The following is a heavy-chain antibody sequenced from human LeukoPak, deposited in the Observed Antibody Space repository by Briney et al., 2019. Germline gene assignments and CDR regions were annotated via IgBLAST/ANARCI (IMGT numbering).Heavy chain of an antibody. CDR1: GYTFTSYY. V-gene: IGHV1-46*01. CDR2: INPSGGST. Sequence: ASVKVSCKASGYTFTSYYIYWVRQAPGQGLEWMGIINPSGGSTNYAQKFQGRVTMTRDTSASTAYMELSSLRSEDTAVYYCARDLVGGSGSYYPYWGQGTLVTVSS. D-gene: IGHD3-10*01. CDR3: ARDLVGGSGSYYPY. J-gene: IGHJ4*02.